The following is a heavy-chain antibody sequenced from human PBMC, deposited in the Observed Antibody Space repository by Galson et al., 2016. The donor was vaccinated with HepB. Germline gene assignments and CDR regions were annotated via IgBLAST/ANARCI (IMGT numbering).Heavy chain of an antibody. Sequence: SLRLSCAASGSTFSSYDMNWVRQAPGKGLEWVSYISSSSSTIYYADSVRGRFTISGDNAKNSLYLQMNSLRAEDTAVYYCARELGYDRSGYYYYYYYVMDVWGQGTTVTVSS. CDR2: ISSSSSTI. D-gene: IGHD3-22*01. J-gene: IGHJ6*02. CDR1: GSTFSSYD. CDR3: ARELGYDRSGYYYYYYYVMDV. V-gene: IGHV3-48*03.